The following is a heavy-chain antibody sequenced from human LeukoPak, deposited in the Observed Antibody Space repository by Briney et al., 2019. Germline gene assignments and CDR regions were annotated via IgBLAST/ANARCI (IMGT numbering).Heavy chain of an antibody. CDR3: ASHYASIDAYRN. CDR1: GGSISSTTYF. CDR2: FFYGGTT. J-gene: IGHJ4*02. D-gene: IGHD5-24*01. V-gene: IGHV4-39*01. Sequence: SETLSLTCTVSGGSISSTTYFWCWIRQPPGKGLEWIGSFFYGGTTYYNASLKSRVTISGDTSQNQLSLRLSSVTAADTAVYYCASHYASIDAYRNWGQGTLVTVSS.